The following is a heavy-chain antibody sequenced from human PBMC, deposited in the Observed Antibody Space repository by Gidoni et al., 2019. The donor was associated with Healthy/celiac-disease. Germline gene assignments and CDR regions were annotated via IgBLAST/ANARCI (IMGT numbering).Heavy chain of an antibody. CDR2: IYSGGST. CDR1: GFTVSSNY. D-gene: IGHD2-15*01. J-gene: IGHJ4*02. CDR3: ARGWGEDTPYFDY. Sequence: EVQLVEYGGGLIQPGGSLRLSCAASGFTVSSNYMSWVRQAPGKGLEWVSVIYSGGSTYYADSVKGRFTISRDNSKNTLYLQMNSLRAEDTAVYYCARGWGEDTPYFDYWGQGTLVTVSS. V-gene: IGHV3-53*01.